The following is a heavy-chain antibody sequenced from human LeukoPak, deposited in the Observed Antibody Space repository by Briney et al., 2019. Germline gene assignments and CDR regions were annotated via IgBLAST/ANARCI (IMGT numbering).Heavy chain of an antibody. J-gene: IGHJ4*02. CDR3: ARHGRGIAVAGTFDY. CDR2: IYYSGST. Sequence: SETLPLTCTVSGGSISSSSYYWGWIRQPPGKGLEWIGSIYYSGSTYYNPSLKSRVTISVDTSKNQFSLKLSSVTAADTAVYYCARHGRGIAVAGTFDYWGQGTLVTVSS. CDR1: GGSISSSSYY. D-gene: IGHD6-19*01. V-gene: IGHV4-39*01.